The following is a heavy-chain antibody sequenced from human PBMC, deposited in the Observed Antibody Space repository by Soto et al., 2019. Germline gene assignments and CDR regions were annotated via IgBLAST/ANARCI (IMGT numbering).Heavy chain of an antibody. D-gene: IGHD6-6*01. CDR2: IIPMFEIA. Sequence: QVQLVQSGVEVKKPGSSVKVSCKASGGSLRTNTMFWVRQAPGQGLEWMGRIIPMFEIANYAQKFQGRVTFNADKSTGTVYMEMISLTSDDTAIYFCALGSLSAEVFDIWGQGTLVTVSS. CDR3: ALGSLSAEVFDI. J-gene: IGHJ3*02. CDR1: GGSLRTNT. V-gene: IGHV1-69*02.